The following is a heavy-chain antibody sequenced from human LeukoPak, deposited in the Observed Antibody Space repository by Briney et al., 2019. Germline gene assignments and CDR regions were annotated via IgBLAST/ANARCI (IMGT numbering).Heavy chain of an antibody. CDR1: GFTFSSYA. CDR3: AKDLGLWAVAGWDY. J-gene: IGHJ4*02. V-gene: IGHV3-23*01. Sequence: GGSLRLSCAASGFTFSSYAMSWVRQAPGKGLEWVSAISGSGGSTYYADSVKGRFTISIDNSKNTLYLQMNSLRAEDTAVYYCAKDLGLWAVAGWDYWGQGTLVTVSS. D-gene: IGHD6-19*01. CDR2: ISGSGGST.